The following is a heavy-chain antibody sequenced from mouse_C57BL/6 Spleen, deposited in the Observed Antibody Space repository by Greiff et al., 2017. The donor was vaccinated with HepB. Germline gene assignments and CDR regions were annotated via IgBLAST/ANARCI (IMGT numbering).Heavy chain of an antibody. D-gene: IGHD1-1*01. CDR2: ISYDGSN. CDR3: ARGGNYYGSSSFDY. V-gene: IGHV3-6*01. J-gene: IGHJ2*01. Sequence: DVQLVESGPGLVKPSQSLSLTCSVTGYSITSGYYWNWIRQFPGNKLEWMGYISYDGSNNYNPSLKNRISITRDTSKNQFFLKLNSVTTEDTATYYCARGGNYYGSSSFDYWGQGTTLTVSS. CDR1: GYSITSGYY.